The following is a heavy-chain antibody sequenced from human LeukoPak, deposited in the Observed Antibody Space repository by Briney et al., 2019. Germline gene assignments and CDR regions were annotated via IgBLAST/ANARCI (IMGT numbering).Heavy chain of an antibody. V-gene: IGHV3-7*01. D-gene: IGHD3-22*01. Sequence: GGSLRLSCAASGFTFSSYWMSLVRQAPGKGLEWVANIKQDGSEKYYVDSVKGRFTISRENAKNSLFLQMNSLRAEDTAVYYCARDSAYYYDSSGLWYFDYWGQGTLVTVSS. CDR2: IKQDGSEK. CDR1: GFTFSSYW. J-gene: IGHJ4*02. CDR3: ARDSAYYYDSSGLWYFDY.